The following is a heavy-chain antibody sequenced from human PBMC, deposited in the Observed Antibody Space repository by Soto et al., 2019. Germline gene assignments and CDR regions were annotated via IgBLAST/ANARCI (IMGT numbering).Heavy chain of an antibody. D-gene: IGHD3-10*01. CDR2: IYNTGST. Sequence: SRIRKKTGMGLEWIGDIYNTGSTNYNPSLKSRVTISVDTSKNQFSLKLSSVTAADTAVYYCAREGGGGRQRYGSGGAYWGQGTLVTVSS. V-gene: IGHV4-30-4*07. CDR3: AREGGGGRQRYGSGGAY. J-gene: IGHJ4*02.